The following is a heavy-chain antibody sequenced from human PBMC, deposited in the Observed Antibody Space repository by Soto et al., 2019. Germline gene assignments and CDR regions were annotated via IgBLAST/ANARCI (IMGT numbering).Heavy chain of an antibody. Sequence: PGGSLRLSCAASGFTFSTYAMSWVRQAPGKGLEWVAGISASGDNSYYADSVKGRFTISRDNSKGTLYLQMNSLRAEDTAVYYCARDHGVGIAVPYYYGMDVWGQGTTVTVSS. CDR3: ARDHGVGIAVPYYYGMDV. J-gene: IGHJ6*02. D-gene: IGHD6-19*01. CDR2: ISASGDNS. V-gene: IGHV3-23*01. CDR1: GFTFSTYA.